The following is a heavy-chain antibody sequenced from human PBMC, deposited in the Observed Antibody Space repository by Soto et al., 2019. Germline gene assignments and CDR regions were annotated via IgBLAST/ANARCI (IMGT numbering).Heavy chain of an antibody. Sequence: ASVKVSCKASGYTFTSYDINWVRQATGQGLEWMGWMNPNSGNTVFAQKFQGRVTMTRNTSISTAYMELSSLRSEDTAVYYCARVGVVPAAIYYYYMDVWGKGTTVTVSS. CDR1: GYTFTSYD. CDR2: MNPNSGNT. J-gene: IGHJ6*03. V-gene: IGHV1-8*01. CDR3: ARVGVVPAAIYYYYMDV. D-gene: IGHD2-2*01.